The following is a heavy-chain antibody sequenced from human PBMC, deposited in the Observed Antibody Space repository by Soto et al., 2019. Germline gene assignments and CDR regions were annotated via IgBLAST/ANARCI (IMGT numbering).Heavy chain of an antibody. Sequence: GGSLRLSCGDSGFTFSNYGMHWVRQAPGKGLEWVAGISYDGSNKHYADSAEGRFTISRDNSKSTVYLQMNSLRAEDTAVYYCAKELWYDILTGYYDYWGQGTLVTVSS. CDR3: AKELWYDILTGYYDY. J-gene: IGHJ4*02. CDR1: GFTFSNYG. D-gene: IGHD3-9*01. CDR2: ISYDGSNK. V-gene: IGHV3-30*18.